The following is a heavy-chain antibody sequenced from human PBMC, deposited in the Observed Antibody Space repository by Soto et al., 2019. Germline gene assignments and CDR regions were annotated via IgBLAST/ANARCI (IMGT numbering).Heavy chain of an antibody. CDR3: AKIQDIVLLPSAIVDY. CDR1: GFPFSSYA. D-gene: IGHD2-2*01. Sequence: PGGSLRLSCAASGFPFSSYAMGWVRQAPGKGLEWVLGISGSGSSTYYADSVKGRFTISRDNSKNKLYLQMSSLRAEDTAVYYCAKIQDIVLLPSAIVDYWGPGILVTVSS. CDR2: ISGSGSST. J-gene: IGHJ4*02. V-gene: IGHV3-23*01.